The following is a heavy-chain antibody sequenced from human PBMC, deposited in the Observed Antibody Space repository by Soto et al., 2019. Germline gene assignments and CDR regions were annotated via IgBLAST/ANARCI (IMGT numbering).Heavy chain of an antibody. Sequence: QVQLVQSGAEVKKPGSSVKVSGKASGGTFSSYTISWVRQAPGQGLEWMGRIIPILGIANYAQKFQGRVTITADKSTSTAYMELSSLRSEDTAVYYCARDADYCSGGSCCSYWGQGTLVTVSS. CDR1: GGTFSSYT. D-gene: IGHD2-15*01. J-gene: IGHJ4*02. CDR2: IIPILGIA. CDR3: ARDADYCSGGSCCSY. V-gene: IGHV1-69*08.